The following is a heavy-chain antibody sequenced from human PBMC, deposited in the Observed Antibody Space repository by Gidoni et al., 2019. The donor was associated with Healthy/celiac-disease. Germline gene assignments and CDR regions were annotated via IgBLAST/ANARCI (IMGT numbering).Heavy chain of an antibody. D-gene: IGHD6-19*01. V-gene: IGHV3-48*03. J-gene: IGHJ2*01. CDR3: ARDGYSSGWPRAGWYFDL. CDR2: ISSSGSTI. CDR1: GFTFSSYE. Sequence: EVQLVESGGGLVQPGGSLRLSCAASGFTFSSYEMNWVRQAPGKGREWVSYISSSGSTIYYADSVKGRFTISRDNAKNSLYLQMNSLRAEDTAVYYCARDGYSSGWPRAGWYFDLWGRGTLVTVSS.